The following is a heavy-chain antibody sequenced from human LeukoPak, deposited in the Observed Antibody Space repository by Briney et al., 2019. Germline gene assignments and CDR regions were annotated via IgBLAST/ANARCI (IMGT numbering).Heavy chain of an antibody. V-gene: IGHV1-8*01. D-gene: IGHD1-26*01. Sequence: ASVKVSCKASGYTLTSYDINWVRQATGQGLEWMGWMNPNSGNTGYAQKFQGRVTMTRNTSISTAYMELSSLRSEDTAVYYCARGRGLDFSSGSYLNWFDPWGQGTLVTVSS. CDR1: GYTLTSYD. CDR3: ARGRGLDFSSGSYLNWFDP. CDR2: MNPNSGNT. J-gene: IGHJ5*02.